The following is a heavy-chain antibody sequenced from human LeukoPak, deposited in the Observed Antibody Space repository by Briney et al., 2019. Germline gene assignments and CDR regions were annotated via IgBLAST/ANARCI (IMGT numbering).Heavy chain of an antibody. Sequence: GGSLRLSCEASGFTFSTYGMHWVRQAPGKGLEWLSSISGSSSHIYYADSVKGRFTISRDNAENSLYLQMNSLRVEDTALYFCARVARNDYYDSSAFYSDYWGQGTLVTVSS. CDR1: GFTFSTYG. CDR2: ISGSSSHI. J-gene: IGHJ4*02. CDR3: ARVARNDYYDSSAFYSDY. D-gene: IGHD3-22*01. V-gene: IGHV3-21*06.